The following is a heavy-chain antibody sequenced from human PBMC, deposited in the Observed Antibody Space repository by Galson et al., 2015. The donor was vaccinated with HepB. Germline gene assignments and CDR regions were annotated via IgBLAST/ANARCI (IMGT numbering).Heavy chain of an antibody. CDR2: INAGNGNT. D-gene: IGHD3-10*01. Sequence: SVKVSCKASGYTFTSYAMHWVRQAPGQRLEWMGWINAGNGNTKYSQKFQGRVTITRDTSASTAYMELSSLRSEDTAVYYCAVYYYGSGTPLGYYYYMDVWGKGTTVTVSS. CDR1: GYTFTSYA. V-gene: IGHV1-3*01. CDR3: AVYYYGSGTPLGYYYYMDV. J-gene: IGHJ6*03.